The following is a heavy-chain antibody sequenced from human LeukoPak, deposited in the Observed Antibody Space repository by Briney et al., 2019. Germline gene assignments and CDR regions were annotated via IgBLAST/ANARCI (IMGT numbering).Heavy chain of an antibody. CDR3: ARDESSAPSYFDY. CDR2: ISSSSSYI. V-gene: IGHV3-21*01. D-gene: IGHD6-6*01. Sequence: PGGSLRLSCAASGFTFSSYSMNWVRQAPGKGLEWVSSISSSSSYIYYADSVKGRFTISRDNAKNSLYLQMNSLRAEDTAVYYCARDESSAPSYFDYWGQGTLVTDSS. J-gene: IGHJ4*02. CDR1: GFTFSSYS.